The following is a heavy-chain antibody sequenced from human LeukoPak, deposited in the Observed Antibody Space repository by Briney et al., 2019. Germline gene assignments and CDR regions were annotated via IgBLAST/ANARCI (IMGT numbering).Heavy chain of an antibody. V-gene: IGHV4-61*02. CDR1: GGSISSGSYY. Sequence: SQTLSLTCTVSGGSISSGSYYWSWIRQPAGKGLEWIGRIYTSGSTNYNPSLKSRVTISVDTPKNQFSLKLSSVTAADTAVYYCARKEDYDILTGYPYWGQGTLVTVSS. CDR3: ARKEDYDILTGYPY. D-gene: IGHD3-9*01. CDR2: IYTSGST. J-gene: IGHJ4*02.